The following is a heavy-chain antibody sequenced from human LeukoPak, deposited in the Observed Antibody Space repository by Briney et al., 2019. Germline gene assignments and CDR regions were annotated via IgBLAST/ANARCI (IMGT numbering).Heavy chain of an antibody. Sequence: GGSLRLSCAASGFTFSSYSMNWVRQAPGKGLEWVSSISSSSSYIYYADSVKGRFTISRDNAKNSLYLQMNSLRAEDTAVYYCARDNALRYFDWLLSDAFDIWGQGTMVTVSS. CDR3: ARDNALRYFDWLLSDAFDI. CDR2: ISSSSSYI. V-gene: IGHV3-21*01. CDR1: GFTFSSYS. D-gene: IGHD3-9*01. J-gene: IGHJ3*02.